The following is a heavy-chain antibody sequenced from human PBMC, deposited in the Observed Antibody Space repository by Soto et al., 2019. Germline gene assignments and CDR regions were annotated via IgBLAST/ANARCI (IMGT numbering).Heavy chain of an antibody. V-gene: IGHV3-30*18. CDR1: GFTFSSYG. CDR3: AKDRGGSIWYMIRYYYYGMDV. D-gene: IGHD6-13*01. CDR2: LSYDGSNK. J-gene: IGHJ6*02. Sequence: QVQLVESGGGVVQPGRSLRLSCAASGFTFSSYGMHWVRQAPGKGLEWVAVLSYDGSNKYYADSVKGRFTISRDNSKNTLYLQMNSLRAEDTAVYYCAKDRGGSIWYMIRYYYYGMDVWGQGTPVTVSS.